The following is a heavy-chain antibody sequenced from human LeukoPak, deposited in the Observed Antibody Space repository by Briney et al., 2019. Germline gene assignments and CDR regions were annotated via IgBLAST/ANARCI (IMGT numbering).Heavy chain of an antibody. D-gene: IGHD1-1*01. V-gene: IGHV1-18*01. CDR2: VCVYNGNT. J-gene: IGHJ3*02. CDR1: VYTFTSYG. CDR3: ARVGTSSYPHKRNAFDI. Sequence: GASVTLSFKCSVYTFTSYGISWVWKPQGPGLELVGFVCVYNGNTNYAQKLQRRVTMTTDTSTSTDYMELGSLRSDDSAVYYCARVGTSSYPHKRNAFDIWGQATMVTVSS.